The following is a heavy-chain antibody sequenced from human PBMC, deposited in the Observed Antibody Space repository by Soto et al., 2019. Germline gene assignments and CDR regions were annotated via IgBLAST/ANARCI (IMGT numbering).Heavy chain of an antibody. Sequence: XESLKIYFKGSGYNFANHLVVWVRQMPGKGLEWMGMIFPGDSDTKNSPSLQGQITMSVDKSDSSAYLQWRSLKASDTAMYYRADAYTTGPDAFHIWGQGTMVTVSS. J-gene: IGHJ3*02. V-gene: IGHV5-51*01. CDR2: IFPGDSDT. CDR1: GYNFANHL. D-gene: IGHD1-1*01. CDR3: ADAYTTGPDAFHI.